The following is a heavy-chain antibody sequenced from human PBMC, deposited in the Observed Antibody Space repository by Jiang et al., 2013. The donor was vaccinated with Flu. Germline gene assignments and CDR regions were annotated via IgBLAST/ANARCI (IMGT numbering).Heavy chain of an antibody. Sequence: FTFSSYWMRLGPPSSRKGLVWVSRINSDGSSASYADSVKGRFTISRDNAKNTLYLQMNSLRAEDTAVYYCARVDYGSGFAFDIWGQGTMVTVSS. CDR2: INSDGSSA. J-gene: IGHJ3*02. CDR3: ARVDYGSGFAFDI. CDR1: FTFSSYW. D-gene: IGHD3-10*01. V-gene: IGHV3-74*01.